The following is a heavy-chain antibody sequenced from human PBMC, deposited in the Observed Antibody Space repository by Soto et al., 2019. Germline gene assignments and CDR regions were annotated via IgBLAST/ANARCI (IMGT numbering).Heavy chain of an antibody. CDR3: ANLWELPRDGMDV. V-gene: IGHV1-69*13. CDR1: GGTFSSYA. Sequence: SVKVSCKASGGTFSSYAISWVRQAPGQGLEWMGGIIPIFGTANYAQKFQGRVTITADESTSTAYMELSSLRSEDTAVYYCANLWELPRDGMDVSGQGTTVIVS. D-gene: IGHD1-26*01. CDR2: IIPIFGTA. J-gene: IGHJ6*01.